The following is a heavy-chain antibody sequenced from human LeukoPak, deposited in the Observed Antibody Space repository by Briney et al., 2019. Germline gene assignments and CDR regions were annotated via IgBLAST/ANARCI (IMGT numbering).Heavy chain of an antibody. V-gene: IGHV4-59*08. CDR2: IYYSGST. CDR3: ARRRSYYYDSSGYYFDY. CDR1: GGSFSSYY. J-gene: IGHJ4*02. Sequence: SETLSLTCTVSGGSFSSYYWSWIRQPPGKGLEWIGYIYYSGSTNYNPSLKSRVTISVDTSKNQFSLKLSSVTAADTAVYYCARRRSYYYDSSGYYFDYWGQGILVTVSS. D-gene: IGHD3-22*01.